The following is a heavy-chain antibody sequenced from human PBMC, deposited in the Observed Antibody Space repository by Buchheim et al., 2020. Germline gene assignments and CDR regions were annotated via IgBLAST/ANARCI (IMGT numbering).Heavy chain of an antibody. Sequence: QVQLQESGPGLVKPSQTLSLTCTVSGGSISSGGYYWSWICQHPGKGLEWIGYIYYSGSTYYNPSLKSRVTISVDTSKNQFSLKLSSVTAADTAVYYCARGNMVRGLYYYYGMDVWGQGTT. CDR3: ARGNMVRGLYYYYGMDV. CDR1: GGSISSGGYY. J-gene: IGHJ6*02. CDR2: IYYSGST. V-gene: IGHV4-31*03. D-gene: IGHD3-10*01.